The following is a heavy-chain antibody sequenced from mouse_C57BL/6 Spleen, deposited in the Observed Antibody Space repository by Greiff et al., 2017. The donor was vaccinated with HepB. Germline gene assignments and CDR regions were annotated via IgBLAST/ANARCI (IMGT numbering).Heavy chain of an antibody. D-gene: IGHD4-1*01. CDR1: GFTFSDYG. J-gene: IGHJ1*03. Sequence: EVHLVESGGGLAKPGGSLKLSCAASGFTFSDYGMHWVRQAPEKGLEWVAYISSGSSTIYYADTVKGRFTISRDNAKNTLFLQMTRLRSEDAAMYYCAKTGRWYFDVWGTGTTVTVSS. CDR3: AKTGRWYFDV. V-gene: IGHV5-17*01. CDR2: ISSGSSTI.